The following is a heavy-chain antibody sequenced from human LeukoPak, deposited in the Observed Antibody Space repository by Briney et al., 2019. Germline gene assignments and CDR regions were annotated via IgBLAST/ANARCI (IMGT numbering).Heavy chain of an antibody. J-gene: IGHJ6*03. CDR1: GGSISSYY. CDR2: IYYSGST. CDR3: ARGPTGTLYYYYYYMDV. Sequence: SETLSLTCTVSGGSISSYYWSWIRQPPRKGLEWIGYIYYSGSTNYNPSLKSRVTISVDTSKNQFSLKLSSVTAADTAVYYCARGPTGTLYYYYYYMDVWGKGTTVTVSS. D-gene: IGHD1-1*01. V-gene: IGHV4-59*01.